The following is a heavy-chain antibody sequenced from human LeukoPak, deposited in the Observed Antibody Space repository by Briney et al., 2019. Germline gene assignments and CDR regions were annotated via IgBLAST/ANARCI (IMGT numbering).Heavy chain of an antibody. CDR3: ANLVGASYDAFDI. CDR2: IRYDGSNK. Sequence: GGSLRLSCAASGFTFSSYGMHWVRQAPGKGLEWAAFIRYDGSNKYYADSVKGRFTISRDNSKNTLYPQMNSLRAEDTAVYYCANLVGASYDAFDIWGQGTMVTVSS. CDR1: GFTFSSYG. D-gene: IGHD1-26*01. V-gene: IGHV3-30*02. J-gene: IGHJ3*02.